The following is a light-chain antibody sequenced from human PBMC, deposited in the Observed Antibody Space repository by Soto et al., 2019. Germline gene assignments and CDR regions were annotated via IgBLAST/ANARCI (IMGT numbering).Light chain of an antibody. CDR3: ASYSGGSTPFV. V-gene: IGLV2-14*01. CDR2: EVS. CDR1: NSDIGNYNY. J-gene: IGLJ1*01. Sequence: QSALTQPASVSGSPGQSITISCTGTNSDIGNYNYVSWYQQYPGKAPRLLIFEVSSRPSGVSSRFSGSKSGNTASLTISGLQADDEADYFCASYSGGSTPFVFATGTKVTVL.